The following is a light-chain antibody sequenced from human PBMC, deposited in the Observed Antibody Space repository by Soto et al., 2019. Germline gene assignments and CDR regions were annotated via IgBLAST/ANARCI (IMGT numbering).Light chain of an antibody. CDR1: QSISSSY. CDR3: QQYGSSPQWT. CDR2: RAS. Sequence: EIVLAQSPGTLSLSPGERATLSCRASQSISSSYLAWYQHKPGQAPRLLIYRASSRATGIPDRFSGSGSGTDFTLTISRLEPEDFAVYYCQQYGSSPQWTFGQGTKVEI. V-gene: IGKV3-20*01. J-gene: IGKJ1*01.